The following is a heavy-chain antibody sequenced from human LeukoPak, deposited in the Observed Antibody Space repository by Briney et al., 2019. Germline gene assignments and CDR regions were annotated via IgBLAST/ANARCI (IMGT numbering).Heavy chain of an antibody. J-gene: IGHJ4*02. CDR3: ARGPNVCGKRDY. D-gene: IGHD3-16*01. CDR2: INHSGST. CDR1: GGSFSGYY. Sequence: SETLSLTCAVYGGSFSGYYWSWIRQPPGKGLERIGEINHSGSTNYNPSLKSRVTISVDTSKNQFSLKLSSVTAADTAVYYCARGPNVCGKRDYWGQGTLVTVSS. V-gene: IGHV4-34*01.